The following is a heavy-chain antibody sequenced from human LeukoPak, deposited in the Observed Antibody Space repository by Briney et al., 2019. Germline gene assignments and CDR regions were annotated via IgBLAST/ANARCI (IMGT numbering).Heavy chain of an antibody. CDR3: ASLGSGERRYFDY. D-gene: IGHD3-10*01. J-gene: IGHJ4*02. CDR2: ISGSGGST. V-gene: IGHV3-23*01. CDR1: GFTFSRYA. Sequence: GGSLRLSCAASGFTFSRYAMSWVRQAPGKGLEWVAAISGSGGSTYYADSVKGRFTISRDNSKNTLYLQMNSLRAEDTAVYYCASLGSGERRYFDYWGQGTLVTVSS.